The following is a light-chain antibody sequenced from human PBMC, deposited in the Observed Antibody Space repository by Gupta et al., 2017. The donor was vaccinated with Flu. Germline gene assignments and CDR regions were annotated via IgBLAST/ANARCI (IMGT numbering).Light chain of an antibody. V-gene: IGKV1-5*03. CDR1: QSISSW. J-gene: IGKJ1*01. CDR3: QQYNTYSRT. Sequence: PSTLSASIGDRVTITCRASQSISSWLAWYQQKPGKAPKLLIYKASTLESGVPSRFSCSGSGTEFTLTISSLQPDDFATYYCQQYNTYSRTFGQGTKVEIK. CDR2: KAS.